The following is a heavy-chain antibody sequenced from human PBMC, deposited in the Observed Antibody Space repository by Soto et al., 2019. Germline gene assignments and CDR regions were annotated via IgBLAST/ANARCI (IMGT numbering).Heavy chain of an antibody. J-gene: IGHJ1*01. Sequence: GGSLRLSCAASGFTFSSYAMSWVRQAPGKGLEWVSAISGSGGSTYYADSVKGRSTISRDNSKNTLYLQMNSLRAEDTAVYYCAKGGAVAPFQHWGQGTLVTVSS. D-gene: IGHD6-19*01. V-gene: IGHV3-23*01. CDR2: ISGSGGST. CDR1: GFTFSSYA. CDR3: AKGGAVAPFQH.